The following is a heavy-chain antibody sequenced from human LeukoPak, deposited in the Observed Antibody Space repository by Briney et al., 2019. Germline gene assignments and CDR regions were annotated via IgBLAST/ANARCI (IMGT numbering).Heavy chain of an antibody. CDR3: ASVLPNYYYYMDV. CDR2: IYTSRST. J-gene: IGHJ6*03. Sequence: PSETLSLTCTVSGGSISSYYWSWIRQPTGKGLEWIGRIYTSRSTNYNPSLKSRVTMSVDTSKNQFSLKLSSVTAADTAVYYCASVLPNYYYYMDVWGKGTTVTISS. V-gene: IGHV4-4*07. CDR1: GGSISSYY. D-gene: IGHD3-10*01.